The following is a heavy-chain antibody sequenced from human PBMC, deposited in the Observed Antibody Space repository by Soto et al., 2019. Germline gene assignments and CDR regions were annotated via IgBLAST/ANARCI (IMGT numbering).Heavy chain of an antibody. CDR3: ASSKYYDYVWGSYRPTTPYYFDY. CDR2: IYYSGST. D-gene: IGHD3-16*02. J-gene: IGHJ4*02. Sequence: SETLSLTCTVSGGSISSSSYYWGWIRQPPGKGLEWIGSIYYSGSTYYNPSLKSRVTISVDTSKNQFSLKLSSVTAADTAVYYCASSKYYDYVWGSYRPTTPYYFDYWGQGTLVTVSS. V-gene: IGHV4-39*01. CDR1: GGSISSSSYY.